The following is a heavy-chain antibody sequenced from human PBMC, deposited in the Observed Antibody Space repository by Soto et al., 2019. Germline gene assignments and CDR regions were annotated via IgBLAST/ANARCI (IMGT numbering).Heavy chain of an antibody. J-gene: IGHJ4*02. Sequence: SETLSLTCAVSGGSISSSNWWSWVRQPPGKGLEWIGEIYHSGSTNYNPSLKSRVTISVDKSKNQFSLKLSSVTAADTAVYYCARDHKYSSGRGYFDYWGQGTLVTVSS. CDR3: ARDHKYSSGRGYFDY. D-gene: IGHD6-19*01. CDR1: GGSISSSNW. CDR2: IYHSGST. V-gene: IGHV4-4*02.